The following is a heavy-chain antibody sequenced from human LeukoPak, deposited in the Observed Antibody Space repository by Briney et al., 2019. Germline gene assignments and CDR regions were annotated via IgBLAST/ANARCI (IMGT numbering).Heavy chain of an antibody. CDR1: EFNLSGST. J-gene: IGHJ4*02. D-gene: IGHD3-3*01. CDR2: IRTRANNYAT. V-gene: IGHV3-73*01. CDR3: TSPITIFGVVTKNY. Sequence: GGSLRLSCAASEFNLSGSTIHWVRQASAKGLEWVGRIRTRANNYATTYAATVKGRFTISRDDSKNMVYLQMNSLKTEDTAVYYCTSPITIFGVVTKNYWGQGTLVTVSS.